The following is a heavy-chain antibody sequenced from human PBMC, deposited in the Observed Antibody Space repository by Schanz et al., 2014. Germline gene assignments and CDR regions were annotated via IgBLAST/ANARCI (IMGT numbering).Heavy chain of an antibody. D-gene: IGHD1-7*01. J-gene: IGHJ4*02. V-gene: IGHV4-59*01. Sequence: QVQLQESGPGLVRPSETLSLTCTVSGGSISNYYWSWIRQPPGKGLEWIGSVYYSGSTNYYPSLKSRVTISVDTSKNQFSLKLNSVTPANTAVYYCARGIGSGWNYGTLDSWGQGTLVTVSS. CDR1: GGSISNYY. CDR3: ARGIGSGWNYGTLDS. CDR2: VYYSGST.